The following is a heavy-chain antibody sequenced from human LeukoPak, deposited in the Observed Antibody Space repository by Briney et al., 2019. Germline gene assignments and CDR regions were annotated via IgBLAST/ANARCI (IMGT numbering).Heavy chain of an antibody. CDR3: ARGPTVTTDY. CDR1: GYTFNGYY. Sequence: GASVNVSCKASGYTFNGYYMHWVRQAPGQGLEWMGWINPNTGGTNYAQNFQGRITMTRDTSISTAYMELSRLKSDDTAVYYCARGPTVTTDYWGQGTLVTVSS. J-gene: IGHJ4*02. CDR2: INPNTGGT. D-gene: IGHD4-17*01. V-gene: IGHV1-2*02.